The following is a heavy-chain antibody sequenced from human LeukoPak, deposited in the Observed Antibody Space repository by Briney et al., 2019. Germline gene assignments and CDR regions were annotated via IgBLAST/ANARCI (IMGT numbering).Heavy chain of an antibody. J-gene: IGHJ5*02. CDR2: IYHSGTT. CDR3: AGYLA. V-gene: IGHV4-4*02. D-gene: IGHD2-2*01. CDR1: GDSISSDHW. Sequence: PSETLFLTCSVSGDSISSDHWWSWVRQPPGKGLEWIGEIYHSGTTNYNPSLKSRIAISVDKSKNQFSLNLSSMTAADTAVYYCAGYLAWGQGTLVTVSS.